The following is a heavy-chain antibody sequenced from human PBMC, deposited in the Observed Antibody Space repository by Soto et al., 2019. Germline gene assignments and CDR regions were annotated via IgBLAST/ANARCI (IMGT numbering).Heavy chain of an antibody. V-gene: IGHV3-23*01. J-gene: IGHJ4*02. CDR1: GFSFSTSD. Sequence: GGSLRLSCAASGFSFSTSDMSWVRQAPGKGLEWVSAISVSGGSTYYADSVKGRFTISRDNSKNTLYLQMNSLRAEDTAVYYCAKAIRQYQMLCAFDYWGQGTLVTVSS. CDR2: ISVSGGST. D-gene: IGHD2-2*01. CDR3: AKAIRQYQMLCAFDY.